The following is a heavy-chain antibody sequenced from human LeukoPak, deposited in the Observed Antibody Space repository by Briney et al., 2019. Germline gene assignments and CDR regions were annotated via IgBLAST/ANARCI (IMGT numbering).Heavy chain of an antibody. D-gene: IGHD6-19*01. CDR1: GDSVSSNSAA. Sequence: SQTLSLTCAISGDSVSSNSAAWNWIRQSPSRGLEWLGRTYFRSKWYNGYAVSVESRITINPGTSKNQFSLQLNSVTPEDTAVYYCARAVMDSSGWYDYWGQGTLVTVSS. V-gene: IGHV6-1*01. J-gene: IGHJ4*02. CDR2: TYFRSKWYN. CDR3: ARAVMDSSGWYDY.